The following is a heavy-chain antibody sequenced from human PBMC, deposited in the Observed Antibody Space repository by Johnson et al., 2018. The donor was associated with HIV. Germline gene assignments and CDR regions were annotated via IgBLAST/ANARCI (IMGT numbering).Heavy chain of an antibody. D-gene: IGHD3-22*01. Sequence: QLVESGGGVVQPGGSLRLSCAASGFTFSSYGMHWVRQAPGKGLEWVAFIRYDGSIQYYADSVKGRFTISRDNSKNTLFLQMGSLRVEDTAVYYCARDWEKNSSGFYPTVMGIWGQGTRVTVSS. CDR3: ARDWEKNSSGFYPTVMGI. CDR1: GFTFSSYG. CDR2: IRYDGSIQ. J-gene: IGHJ3*02. V-gene: IGHV3-30*02.